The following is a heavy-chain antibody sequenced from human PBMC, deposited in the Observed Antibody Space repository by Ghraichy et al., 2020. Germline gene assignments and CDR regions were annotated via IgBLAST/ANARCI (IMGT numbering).Heavy chain of an antibody. Sequence: GGSLRLSCVVSGFTFSRYAMYWVRQAPGKGLEWMAVISYDGNDKHYADSVMDRFTISRDNSKTTLQMNSLGADDTAVYYCARARYTSGWYNKGYYYYFAMDVWGQGTTVTVSS. V-gene: IGHV3-30*01. CDR3: ARARYTSGWYNKGYYYYFAMDV. D-gene: IGHD6-19*01. J-gene: IGHJ6*02. CDR1: GFTFSRYA. CDR2: ISYDGNDK.